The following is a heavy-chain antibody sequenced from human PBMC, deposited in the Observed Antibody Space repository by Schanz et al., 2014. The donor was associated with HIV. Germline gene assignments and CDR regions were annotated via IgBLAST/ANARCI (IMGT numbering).Heavy chain of an antibody. D-gene: IGHD2-2*02. Sequence: QVRLQQWGAGLLKPSETLSLTCAVYGGSLNGYYWTWIRQSPGKGLEWIGEINHSGSTNYNPSLKSRVTISVDTSKNQFSLKLNSVTAADTAVYYCARGIRRNCSSPSCNTGWFDPWGQGTLVTVSS. J-gene: IGHJ5*02. V-gene: IGHV4-34*01. CDR3: ARGIRRNCSSPSCNTGWFDP. CDR2: INHSGST. CDR1: GGSLNGYY.